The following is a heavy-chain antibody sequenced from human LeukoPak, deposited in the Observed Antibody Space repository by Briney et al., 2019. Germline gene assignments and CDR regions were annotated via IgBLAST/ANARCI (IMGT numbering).Heavy chain of an antibody. J-gene: IGHJ3*02. CDR1: GFTFSDYY. Sequence: GGSLRLSCAASGFTFSDYYMSWIRQAPGKGLEWVSYISSSGSTIYYADYVKGRFTISRDNAKNSPYLQMNSLRAEDTAVYYCARDTTRGGAFDIWGQGTMVTVSS. D-gene: IGHD1-14*01. CDR2: ISSSGSTI. V-gene: IGHV3-11*04. CDR3: ARDTTRGGAFDI.